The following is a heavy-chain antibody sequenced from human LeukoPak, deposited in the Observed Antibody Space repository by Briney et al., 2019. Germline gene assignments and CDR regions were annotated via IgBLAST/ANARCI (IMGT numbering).Heavy chain of an antibody. CDR3: AKALLGYYYDSSGYCDY. V-gene: IGHV3-23*01. J-gene: IGHJ4*02. CDR2: ISGSGGST. D-gene: IGHD3-22*01. CDR1: GFTFSSYA. Sequence: GRSLRLSCAASGFTFSSYAMSWVRQAPGKGLEWVSAISGSGGSTYYADSVKGRFTISRDNSKNTLYLQMNSLRAEDTAVYYCAKALLGYYYDSSGYCDYWGQGTLVTVSS.